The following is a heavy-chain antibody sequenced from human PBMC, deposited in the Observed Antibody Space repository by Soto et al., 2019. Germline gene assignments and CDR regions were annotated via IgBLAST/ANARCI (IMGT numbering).Heavy chain of an antibody. CDR3: STDSYFTQKLVRFDY. J-gene: IGHJ4*01. CDR2: IKPKSEGGTS. D-gene: IGHD6-6*01. V-gene: IGHV3-15*07. CDR1: RFNFSAAW. Sequence: GGPLRLSCVASRFNFSAAWLNWIRQAPGKGLEWVGRIKPKSEGGTSDYAAPVRGRFTISRDDSESMVYLQMDSLKTEDTAVYYCSTDSYFTQKLVRFDYWGLGTLVTVSS.